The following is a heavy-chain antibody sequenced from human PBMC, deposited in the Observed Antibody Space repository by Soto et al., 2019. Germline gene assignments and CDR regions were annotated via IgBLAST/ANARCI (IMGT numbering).Heavy chain of an antibody. CDR1: GGSISSGGYY. V-gene: IGHV4-31*03. D-gene: IGHD6-13*01. CDR3: ASALGVAAAGPFVY. J-gene: IGHJ4*02. CDR2: IDYSGST. Sequence: SETLSLTCTVSGGSISSGGYYWSWIRQHPGKGLEWIGYIDYSGSTYYNPALKSRVTISVDTSKNQFSLTLSSLTAADTAVYYWASALGVAAAGPFVYWGEGPLFTVS.